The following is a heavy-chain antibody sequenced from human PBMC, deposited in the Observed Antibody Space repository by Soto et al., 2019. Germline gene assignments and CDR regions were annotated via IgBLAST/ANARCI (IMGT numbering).Heavy chain of an antibody. CDR3: ARGVSVTLAVQGGAPDKNYFDS. V-gene: IGHV4-34*04. D-gene: IGHD1-26*01. J-gene: IGHJ4*02. Sequence: PSETLSLTCAVSGASFSGFYWSWIRQSPGKGLEWIGEIDHSGITNHNTALKSRATMSVDTSKNQFSLKLRSVTAADTAVHYCARGVSVTLAVQGGAPDKNYFDSWSQGTLVTVSS. CDR2: IDHSGIT. CDR1: GASFSGFY.